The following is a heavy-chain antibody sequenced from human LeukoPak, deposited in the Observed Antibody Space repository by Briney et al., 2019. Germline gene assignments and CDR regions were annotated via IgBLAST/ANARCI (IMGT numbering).Heavy chain of an antibody. J-gene: IGHJ2*01. CDR3: ARPYSSGWYGGFDL. Sequence: GGSLRLSCAASGFTFSDYYMSWIRQAPGKGLEWVSYISSSSSYTNYADSVKGRFTISRDNAKNSLHLQMNSLRAEDTAVYYCARPYSSGWYGGFDLWGRGTLVTVSS. V-gene: IGHV3-11*03. CDR1: GFTFSDYY. CDR2: ISSSSSYT. D-gene: IGHD6-19*01.